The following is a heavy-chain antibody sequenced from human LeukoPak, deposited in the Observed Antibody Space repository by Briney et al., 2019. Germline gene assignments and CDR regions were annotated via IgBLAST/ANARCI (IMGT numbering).Heavy chain of an antibody. CDR1: GFTFSSYG. D-gene: IGHD3-10*01. CDR2: IWYDGSNK. V-gene: IGHV3-33*01. J-gene: IGHJ4*02. CDR3: ARDQLLWFGELSLDY. Sequence: GGSLRLSCAASGFTFSSYGMHWVRQAPGKGLEWVAVIWYDGSNKYYADSVKGRFTISRDKSKNTLYLQMNSLRAEDTAVYYCARDQLLWFGELSLDYWGQGTLVTVSS.